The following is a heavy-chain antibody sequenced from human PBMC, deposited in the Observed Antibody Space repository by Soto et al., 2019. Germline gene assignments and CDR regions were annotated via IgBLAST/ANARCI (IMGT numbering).Heavy chain of an antibody. CDR2: ISYDGSNK. J-gene: IGHJ3*02. V-gene: IGHV3-30*18. CDR3: AKTYSSSWSDAFDI. CDR1: GFTFSSYG. Sequence: GGSLRLSCAASGFTFSSYGMHWVRQAPGKGLEWVAVISYDGSNKYYADSVKGRFTISRDNSKNTLYLQMNGLRAEDTAVYYCAKTYSSSWSDAFDIWGQGTIVTVS. D-gene: IGHD6-13*01.